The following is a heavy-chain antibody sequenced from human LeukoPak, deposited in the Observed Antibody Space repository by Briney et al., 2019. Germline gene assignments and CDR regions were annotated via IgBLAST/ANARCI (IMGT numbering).Heavy chain of an antibody. CDR2: IYSGGST. CDR3: ASTFYGDSPPY. CDR1: GFTVSSNY. Sequence: GGSLSLSRAASGFTVSSNYMSWVRQAPGKGLEWVSVIYSGGSTYYADSVKGRFTISRDNSKNTLYLQMNSLRAEDTAVYYCASTFYGDSPPYWGQGTLVTVSS. V-gene: IGHV3-66*01. D-gene: IGHD4-17*01. J-gene: IGHJ4*02.